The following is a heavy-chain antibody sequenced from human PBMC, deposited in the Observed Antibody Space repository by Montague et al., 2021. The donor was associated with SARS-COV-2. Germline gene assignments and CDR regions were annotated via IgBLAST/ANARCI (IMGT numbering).Heavy chain of an antibody. V-gene: IGHV3-74*01. D-gene: IGHD1-14*01. CDR2: ISSDGRTT. CDR1: GFTFSNYW. CDR3: AREVFKEGDY. Sequence: SLRLSCAASGFTFSNYWMHWVRQAPGEGLVWVSLISSDGRTTSYVDFVKGRFTISRDNARNTLYLQMTSLRADDTAVYYCAREVFKEGDYWGQGTLVTVSS. J-gene: IGHJ4*02.